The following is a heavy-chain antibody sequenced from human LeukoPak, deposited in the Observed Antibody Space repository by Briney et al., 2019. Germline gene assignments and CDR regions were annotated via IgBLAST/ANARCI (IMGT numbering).Heavy chain of an antibody. CDR1: GDTFSNYA. Sequence: SVKVSCKASGDTFSNYAISWVRQAPGQGLEWMGGIMPISGTANHAQKFQGRVTITADKSTSTAYMELSSLRSEDTAVYYCARNLYGGNSWDVFDYWGQGTLVTVSS. V-gene: IGHV1-69*06. CDR2: IMPISGTA. D-gene: IGHD4-23*01. CDR3: ARNLYGGNSWDVFDY. J-gene: IGHJ4*02.